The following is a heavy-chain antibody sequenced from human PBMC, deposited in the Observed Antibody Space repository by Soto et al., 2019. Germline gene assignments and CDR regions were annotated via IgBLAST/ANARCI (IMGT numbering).Heavy chain of an antibody. CDR3: SRDTGPNGYNYYYFGMDV. J-gene: IGHJ6*02. V-gene: IGHV3-30-3*01. CDR1: GFTFSNYA. CDR2: ISYDGSDK. Sequence: GGSLRLSCAASGFTFSNYAMHWVRQAPGKGLEWVAVISYDGSDKYNANSVKGRFTISRDNSKNTLYPQMNSLRAEDTAVYYCSRDTGPNGYNYYYFGMDVWGQGTTVTVSS. D-gene: IGHD5-18*01.